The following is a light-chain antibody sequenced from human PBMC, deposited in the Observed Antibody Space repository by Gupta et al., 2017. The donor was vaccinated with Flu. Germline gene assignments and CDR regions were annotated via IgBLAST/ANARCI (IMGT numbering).Light chain of an antibody. Sequence: TSSDVGSYNYVSWYQQRPGKAPKIIIYDVSERPSGVPDRFSGSKSGNAASLTISGLQAEDESDYYCSSYAGSYTWVFGGGTKVTVL. CDR2: DVS. CDR3: SSYAGSYTWV. J-gene: IGLJ3*02. V-gene: IGLV2-11*01. CDR1: SSDVGSYNY.